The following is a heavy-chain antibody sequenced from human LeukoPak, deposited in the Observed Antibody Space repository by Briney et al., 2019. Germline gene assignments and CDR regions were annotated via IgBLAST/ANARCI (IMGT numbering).Heavy chain of an antibody. CDR3: ASGYCSGGSCLVFDY. J-gene: IGHJ4*02. CDR2: IYYSGST. Sequence: SETLSLTCAVSGYSISSGYYWGWIRQPPGKGLEWIGSIYYSGSTYYNPSLKSRVTISVDTSKNQFSLKLSSVTAADTAVYYCASGYCSGGSCLVFDYWGQGTLVTVSS. V-gene: IGHV4-38-2*01. D-gene: IGHD2-15*01. CDR1: GYSISSGYY.